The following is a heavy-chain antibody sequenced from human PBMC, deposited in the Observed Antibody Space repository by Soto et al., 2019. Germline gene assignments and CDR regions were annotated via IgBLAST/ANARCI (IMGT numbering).Heavy chain of an antibody. CDR3: AHRRLIPAGAWVS. V-gene: IGHV2-5*01. CDR2: IYWNDDK. D-gene: IGHD3-16*01. J-gene: IGHJ5*02. Sequence: QITLKESGPTLVQPTQTLTLTCTFSVFSLKTGGMGVGWIRQPPGKALEWLALIYWNDDKRYTPSLKARITITKDTAKNPVVLTVTNMDPVDTATYYCAHRRLIPAGAWVSCGQGTLVTVSS. CDR1: VFSLKTGGMG.